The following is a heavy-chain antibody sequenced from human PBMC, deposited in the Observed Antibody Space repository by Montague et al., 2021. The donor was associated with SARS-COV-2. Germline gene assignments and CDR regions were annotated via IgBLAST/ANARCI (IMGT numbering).Heavy chain of an antibody. CDR2: ISSNGGST. D-gene: IGHD3-10*01. CDR1: GFTFSSYA. CDR3: ARDWANTGGV. J-gene: IGHJ6*04. Sequence: SLRLSCAASGFTFSSYAMHWVRQAPGKGLEYVSAISSNGGSTYYANSVKGRFTISRDNSKNTLYLQMGSLRAEDMAVYYCARDWANTGGVWGKGTTVTVSS. V-gene: IGHV3-64*01.